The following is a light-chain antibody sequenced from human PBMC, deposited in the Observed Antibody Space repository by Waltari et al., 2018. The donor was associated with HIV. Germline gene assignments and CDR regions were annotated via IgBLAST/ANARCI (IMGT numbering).Light chain of an antibody. CDR2: DVT. J-gene: IGLJ2*01. V-gene: IGLV2-14*03. CDR1: ASDFGDYNY. CDR3: SSYARNILWL. Sequence: QSVLTQPASVSGAPGHSITISCTGTASDFGDYNYVSWYQQLPGKAPKLVIYDVTQRPSVFCLCFSGSMSVTTSSLTISVFHAVYYSYYYCSSYARNILWLFGGGSKLTVL.